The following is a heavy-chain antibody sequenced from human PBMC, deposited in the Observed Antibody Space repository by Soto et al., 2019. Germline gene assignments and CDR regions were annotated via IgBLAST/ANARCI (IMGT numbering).Heavy chain of an antibody. Sequence: QVQLQESGPGLVKPSQTLSLTCTVSGGSISSGGYYWSWIRQHPGKVLEWMGYIYYSGSTYYNPSLKSRVTISVDTSKNTFSLKLSSVTAADTAVYYCAREQLVRGYYYYGMDVWGQGTTVTVSS. V-gene: IGHV4-31*03. D-gene: IGHD6-13*01. CDR1: GGSISSGGYY. J-gene: IGHJ6*02. CDR2: IYYSGST. CDR3: AREQLVRGYYYYGMDV.